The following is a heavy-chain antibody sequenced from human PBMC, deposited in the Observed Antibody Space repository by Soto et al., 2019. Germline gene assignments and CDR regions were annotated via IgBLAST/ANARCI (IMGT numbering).Heavy chain of an antibody. Sequence: SETLSLTCTVSGGSISRSSFYWGWIRQSPGKGLEWIGTIYYSGSTYYRPSLKSRVTISVDTSKNQFSLKLSSVTAADTAVYYCARQVPAAIRLGWFDPWGQGXLVTVYS. J-gene: IGHJ5*02. CDR2: IYYSGST. V-gene: IGHV4-39*01. CDR3: ARQVPAAIRLGWFDP. CDR1: GGSISRSSFY. D-gene: IGHD2-2*02.